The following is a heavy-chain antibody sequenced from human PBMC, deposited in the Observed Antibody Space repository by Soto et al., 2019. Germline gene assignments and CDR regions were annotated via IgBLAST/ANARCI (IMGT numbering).Heavy chain of an antibody. V-gene: IGHV3-48*01. CDR1: GFTFSSYS. D-gene: IGHD2-15*01. CDR2: ISSSSSTI. J-gene: IGHJ5*02. Sequence: GGSLILSCAASGFTFSSYSRNWVRQAPGKGLEWVSYISSSSSTINYAASVKGRFSISRDDSKSIAYLQMNSLKTEDTAVYYCSRAGIVVVAATYDPWGQGTLVTVSS. CDR3: SRAGIVVVAATYDP.